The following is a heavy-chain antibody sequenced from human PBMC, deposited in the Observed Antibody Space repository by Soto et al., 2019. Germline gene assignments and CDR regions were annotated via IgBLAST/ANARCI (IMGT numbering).Heavy chain of an antibody. CDR1: GYSISSSNW. D-gene: IGHD4-4*01. CDR3: ARTPYSNPSYYYYYMDV. Sequence: QVQMQESGPGLVKSSDTLSLTCAVSGYSISSSNWWGWIRQPPGKGLEWIGYIYYSGSTYYNPSLKSRVTMSVDTSKNQFSLKLSSVTAVDTAVYYCARTPYSNPSYYYYYMDVWGIGTTVTVSS. CDR2: IYYSGST. J-gene: IGHJ6*03. V-gene: IGHV4-28*01.